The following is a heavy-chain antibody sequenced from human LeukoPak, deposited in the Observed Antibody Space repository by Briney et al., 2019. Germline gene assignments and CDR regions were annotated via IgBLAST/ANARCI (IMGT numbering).Heavy chain of an antibody. V-gene: IGHV3-48*03. D-gene: IGHD2-15*01. CDR3: ARDPGYCSGGSCHDQFDY. CDR1: GFTFSSYE. CDR2: ISSSGSTI. J-gene: IGHJ4*02. Sequence: PGGSLRLSCAASGFTFSSYEMNWVRQAPGKGLEWVSYISSSGSTIYYADSVKGRFTISRDNAKNSLYLQMNGLRAEDTAVYYCARDPGYCSGGSCHDQFDYWGQGTLVTVSS.